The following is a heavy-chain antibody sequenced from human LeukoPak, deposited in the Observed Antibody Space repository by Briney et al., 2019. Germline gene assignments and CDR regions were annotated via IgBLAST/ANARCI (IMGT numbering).Heavy chain of an antibody. J-gene: IGHJ3*02. CDR2: IIPILGIA. Sequence: GASVKVSCKASGGTFSSYAISWVRQAPGQGLEWMGRIIPILGIANYALKFQGRVTITTDESTSTAYMELSSLRSEDTAVYYCARDRDTGMGDDAFDIWGQGTMVTVSS. CDR3: ARDRDTGMGDDAFDI. CDR1: GGTFSSYA. V-gene: IGHV1-69*04. D-gene: IGHD5-18*01.